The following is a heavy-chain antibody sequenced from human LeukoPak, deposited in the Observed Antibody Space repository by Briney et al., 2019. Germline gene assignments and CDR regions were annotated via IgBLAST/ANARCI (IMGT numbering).Heavy chain of an antibody. D-gene: IGHD3-10*01. CDR1: GGSISSGGYS. V-gene: IGHV4-30-2*01. CDR3: ARDGSGGPIPVY. J-gene: IGHJ4*02. Sequence: KASETLSLTCAVSGGSISSGGYSWSWIRRPPGKGLEWIGYIYHSGGTYYNPSLKSRVTISVDRSKNQFSLKLSSVTAADTAVYYCARDGSGGPIPVYWGQGTLVTVSS. CDR2: IYHSGGT.